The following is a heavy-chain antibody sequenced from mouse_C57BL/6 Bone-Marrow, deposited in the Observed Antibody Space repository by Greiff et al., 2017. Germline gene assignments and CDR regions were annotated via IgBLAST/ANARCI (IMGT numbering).Heavy chain of an antibody. CDR2: INPYNGGT. V-gene: IGHV1-19*01. J-gene: IGHJ3*01. CDR3: ARPLYYYGSSPWFAY. Sequence: EVQLKQSGPVLVKPGASVKMSCKASGYSFTDYYMNWVKQSHGKSLEWIGVINPYNGGTSYNQKFKGKATLTVDKSSSTAYMELNSLTSEDSAVYYCARPLYYYGSSPWFAYWGQGTLVTVSA. D-gene: IGHD1-1*01. CDR1: GYSFTDYY.